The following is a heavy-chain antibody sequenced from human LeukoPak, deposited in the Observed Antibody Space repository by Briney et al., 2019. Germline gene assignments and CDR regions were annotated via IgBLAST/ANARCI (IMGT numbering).Heavy chain of an antibody. J-gene: IGHJ4*02. CDR2: IIPIFGTA. D-gene: IGHD6-13*01. V-gene: IGHV1-69*13. CDR1: GGTFSSYA. CDR3: ARGGAAGGTTDYFYY. Sequence: HRASVTVSCTASGGTFSSYAISWVRQAPGQGLEWMGGIIPIFGTANYAQKFQGRVTITADESTSTAYMELSSLRSEDTAVYYCARGGAAGGTTDYFYYWGQGTLVTVSS.